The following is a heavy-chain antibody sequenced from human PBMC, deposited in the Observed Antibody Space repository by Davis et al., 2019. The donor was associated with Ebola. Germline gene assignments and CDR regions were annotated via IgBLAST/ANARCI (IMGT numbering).Heavy chain of an antibody. CDR1: GYTFTGYY. Sequence: ASVKVSCKASGYTFTGYYMHWVRQAPGQGLEWMGRINPNSGGTNYAQKFQGRATMTRDTSTSTVYMELRSLRSDDTAVYYCATRKDSSSWYTPGYYYYYMDVWGKGTTVTVSS. J-gene: IGHJ6*03. CDR3: ATRKDSSSWYTPGYYYYYMDV. V-gene: IGHV1-2*06. CDR2: INPNSGGT. D-gene: IGHD6-13*01.